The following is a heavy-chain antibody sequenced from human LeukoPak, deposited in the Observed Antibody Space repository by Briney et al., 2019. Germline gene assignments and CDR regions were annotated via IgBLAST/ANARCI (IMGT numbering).Heavy chain of an antibody. CDR3: AKRIGEMATIDVFDY. CDR2: ISYDGSNK. CDR1: GFTFSSYA. D-gene: IGHD5-24*01. J-gene: IGHJ4*02. V-gene: IGHV3-30-3*02. Sequence: GGSLRLSCAASGFTFSSYAMHWVRQAPGKGLEWVAVISYDGSNKYYADSVKGRFTISRDNSKNTLYLQMNSLRAEDTAVYYCAKRIGEMATIDVFDYWGQGTLVTVSS.